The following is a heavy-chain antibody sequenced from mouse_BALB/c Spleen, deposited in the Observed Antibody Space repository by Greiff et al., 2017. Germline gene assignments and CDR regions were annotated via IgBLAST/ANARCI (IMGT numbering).Heavy chain of an antibody. Sequence: EVKLVESGGGLVKPGGSLKLSCAASGFTFSSYTMSWVRQTPEKMLEWVATISSGGSYTYYPDSVKGRFTISRDNAKNTLYLQMSSLKSEDTAMYYCTRDGNYSAGFAYWGQGTLVTVSA. V-gene: IGHV5-6-4*01. J-gene: IGHJ3*01. D-gene: IGHD2-1*01. CDR2: ISSGGSYT. CDR1: GFTFSSYT. CDR3: TRDGNYSAGFAY.